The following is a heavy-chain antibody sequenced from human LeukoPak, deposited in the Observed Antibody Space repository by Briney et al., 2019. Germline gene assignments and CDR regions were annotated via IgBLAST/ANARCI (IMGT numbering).Heavy chain of an antibody. CDR1: GFIFTDYG. D-gene: IGHD2-15*01. CDR2: IRYDEKN. CDR3: AKERYCSGGNCYPDDN. J-gene: IGHJ4*02. V-gene: IGHV3-30*02. Sequence: GGSLRLSCAASGFIFTDYGMHWVRLAPGKGLDWVAFIRYDEKNYYADSVKGRFTISRDNSKNTLYLQMSSLRVEDTAIYYCAKERYCSGGNCYPDDNWGQGTLVTVSS.